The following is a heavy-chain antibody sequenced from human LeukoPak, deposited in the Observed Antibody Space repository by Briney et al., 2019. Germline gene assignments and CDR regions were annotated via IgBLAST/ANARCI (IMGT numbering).Heavy chain of an antibody. D-gene: IGHD3-10*01. Sequence: GGSLRLSCAASGFTFSDYWMSWVRQAPGKGLEWVAIIKEDGSQKYYVDSVKGRFTLSRDNTKNSLTLQLNSLRAEDTALYYCVRDCHGSGSYYSYFDYWGQGTLVTVSS. CDR1: GFTFSDYW. CDR3: VRDCHGSGSYYSYFDY. CDR2: IKEDGSQK. V-gene: IGHV3-7*01. J-gene: IGHJ4*02.